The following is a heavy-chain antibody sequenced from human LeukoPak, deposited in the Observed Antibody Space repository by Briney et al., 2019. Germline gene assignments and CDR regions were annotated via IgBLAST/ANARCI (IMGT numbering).Heavy chain of an antibody. D-gene: IGHD1-26*01. CDR2: ISGSGGST. J-gene: IGHJ3*02. Sequence: PGGSLRLSCAASGFAFSSYAMSWVRQAPGKGLEWVSAISGSGGSTYYADSVKGRFTISRDNSKNTLYLQMNSLRAEDTAVYYCAKALFGRDAFDIWGQGTMVTVSS. V-gene: IGHV3-23*01. CDR1: GFAFSSYA. CDR3: AKALFGRDAFDI.